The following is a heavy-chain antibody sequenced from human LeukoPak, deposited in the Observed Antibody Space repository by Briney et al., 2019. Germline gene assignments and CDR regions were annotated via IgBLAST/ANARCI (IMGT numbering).Heavy chain of an antibody. CDR2: ISDSGDIT. V-gene: IGHV3-23*01. J-gene: IGHJ3*02. CDR1: GFTFSSYA. Sequence: GGSLRLSCAASGFTFSSYAMSWVRQAPGKGLEWVSGISDSGDITYYADSVKGRFTISRDKSKNTLYVQMNSLRVEDTAVYFCAKDRRGGSYYAATLDIWGPGTMVTVSS. D-gene: IGHD1-26*01. CDR3: AKDRRGGSYYAATLDI.